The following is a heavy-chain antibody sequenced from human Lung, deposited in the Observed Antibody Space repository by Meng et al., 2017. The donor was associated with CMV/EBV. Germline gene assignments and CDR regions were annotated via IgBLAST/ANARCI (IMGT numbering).Heavy chain of an antibody. CDR2: SSAYNGNT. J-gene: IGHJ4*02. CDR1: AYISISYG. D-gene: IGHD3-22*01. Sequence: AXXDTXXASAYISISYGISWVRQAPGQGLEWMGWSSAYNGNTNYAQNLQGRVTMTTDTSTSTAYMVLRSLRSDDTAVYYCARDIPDYYDTSGYYDSPDYWXQGTLVTVSS. V-gene: IGHV1-18*01. CDR3: ARDIPDYYDTSGYYDSPDY.